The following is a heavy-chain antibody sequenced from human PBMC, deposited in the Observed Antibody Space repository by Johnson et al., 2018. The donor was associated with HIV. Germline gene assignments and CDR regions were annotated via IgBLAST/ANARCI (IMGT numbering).Heavy chain of an antibody. V-gene: IGHV3-30*04. CDR2: ISYDGSNK. CDR3: ARLPSGYSRDDLDI. D-gene: IGHD5-18*01. Sequence: QVQLVESGGGVVQPGRSLRLSCAASGFTFSSYAMHWVRQAPGKGLEWVAVISYDGSNKYYADSVKGRFSISRDNSKEKLYLQMNSLRPEDTAVYYCARLPSGYSRDDLDIWGQGTMVTVSS. CDR1: GFTFSSYA. J-gene: IGHJ3*02.